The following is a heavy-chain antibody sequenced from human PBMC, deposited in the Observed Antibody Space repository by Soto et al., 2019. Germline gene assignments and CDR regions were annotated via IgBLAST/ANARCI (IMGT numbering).Heavy chain of an antibody. CDR1: GITFSSSA. CDR3: AKSDRCGTTSCYKVN. J-gene: IGHJ4*02. CDR2: ISGGSGYT. Sequence: PGGSLRLSCAASGITFSSSAMSWVRQAPGKGLEWVSAISGGSGYTYYAESVKGRFTISRDNSKNTLYLQMNSLRAEDTAVYYCAKSDRCGTTSCYKVNWGQGTLVTVSS. V-gene: IGHV3-23*01. D-gene: IGHD2-2*01.